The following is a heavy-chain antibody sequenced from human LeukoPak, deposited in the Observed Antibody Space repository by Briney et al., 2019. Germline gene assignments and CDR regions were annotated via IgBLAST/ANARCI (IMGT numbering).Heavy chain of an antibody. J-gene: IGHJ3*02. CDR3: TRWMFSYYDKNAFDI. V-gene: IGHV3-48*04. CDR2: ISSASRTI. D-gene: IGHD3-22*01. Sequence: GGSLRLSCAASGFTFSDDSMSWVRQAPGKGLQWISFISSASRTIYYADSVKGRFTISRDNAQNSLYLQMNSLRAEDTAVYYCTRWMFSYYDKNAFDIWSQGTMVTVSS. CDR1: GFTFSDDS.